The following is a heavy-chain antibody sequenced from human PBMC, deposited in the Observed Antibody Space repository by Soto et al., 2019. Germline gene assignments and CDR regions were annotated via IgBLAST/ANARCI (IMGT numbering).Heavy chain of an antibody. D-gene: IGHD2-2*01. V-gene: IGHV3-21*01. CDR1: GFTFERFT. CDR3: ARGAEGRSISWYFLDS. Sequence: EVQLVESGGGLVKPGGSLRLSCAASGFTFERFTMHWVRQAPGKGPEWVSCISASGGSIFFAESMKGRFTISRDNAKNSLYLQIDSLTVEYTAVYYCARGAEGRSISWYFLDSWGQGTLVTVSS. J-gene: IGHJ4*02. CDR2: ISASGGSI.